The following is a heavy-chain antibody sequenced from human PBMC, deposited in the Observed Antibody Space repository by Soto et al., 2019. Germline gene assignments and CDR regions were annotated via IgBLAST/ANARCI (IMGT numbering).Heavy chain of an antibody. CDR3: ARKYCSRRSCDYYHGMDV. CDR2: ISSSASTI. Sequence: EVQMVESGGGLVQPGGSLRLSCSASGFTFSSYEMNWVRQAPGKGLEWVAYISSSASTIYYADSVKGRFTISRDNAKNSLYLQVNSLRAEDTAVYFCARKYCSRRSCDYYHGMDVWGQGTTVTVSS. D-gene: IGHD2-2*01. J-gene: IGHJ6*02. CDR1: GFTFSSYE. V-gene: IGHV3-48*03.